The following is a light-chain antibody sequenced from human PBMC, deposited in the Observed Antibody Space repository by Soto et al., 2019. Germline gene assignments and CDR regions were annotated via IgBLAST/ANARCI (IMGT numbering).Light chain of an antibody. Sequence: IQMPKSPSTLSAFVGEGSTIICRASQSVNSWLAWYQQRPGKAPKLLIYDASTLESGVPSRFSGSGSGTEFTLTISSLQPDDFATYYCHQYNSYHTFGGGTKVDIK. CDR2: DAS. V-gene: IGKV1-5*02. J-gene: IGKJ4*01. CDR1: QSVNSW. CDR3: HQYNSYHT.